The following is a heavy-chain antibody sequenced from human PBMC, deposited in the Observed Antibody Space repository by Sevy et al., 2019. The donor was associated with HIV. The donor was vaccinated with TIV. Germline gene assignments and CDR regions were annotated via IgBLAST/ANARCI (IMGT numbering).Heavy chain of an antibody. D-gene: IGHD3-22*01. V-gene: IGHV3-23*01. CDR3: AKALNPALESLIEVILRTLKGFDV. Sequence: GGSLRLSCTASGLTFNTHAMTWVRQAPGKGLEWVSVISGPGLSTYYADSVKGRFTISRDNSKNTLYLQMNSLRVDDTSTYYCAKALNPALESLIEVILRTLKGFDVWGQGTMVTVSS. CDR2: ISGPGLST. J-gene: IGHJ3*01. CDR1: GLTFNTHA.